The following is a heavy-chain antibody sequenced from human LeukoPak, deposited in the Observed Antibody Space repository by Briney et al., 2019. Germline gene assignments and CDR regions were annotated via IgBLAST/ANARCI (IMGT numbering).Heavy chain of an antibody. CDR2: ITAGNGNT. CDR1: GYSFSSYG. CDR3: ARDLARGYRYGYYALDF. Sequence: ASVCASSKASGYSFSSYGIGWVRQAPRQGLEWMGWITAGNGNTNYAQKVQGRVTMTTDTSTSTAYMVLRSLRSDDTAVYFCARDLARGYRYGYYALDFWGQGTMVTVSS. D-gene: IGHD5-18*01. V-gene: IGHV1-18*01. J-gene: IGHJ3*01.